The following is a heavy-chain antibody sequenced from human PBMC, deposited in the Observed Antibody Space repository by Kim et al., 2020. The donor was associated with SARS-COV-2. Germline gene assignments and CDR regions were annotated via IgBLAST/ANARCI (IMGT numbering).Heavy chain of an antibody. CDR1: GGSFSGNY. D-gene: IGHD4-17*01. CDR3: ARKSKGRTTVTSTYYFDY. V-gene: IGHV4-34*01. CDR2: INHSGST. Sequence: SETLSLTCAVYGGSFSGNYWSWIRQPPGKGLEWIGEINHSGSTNNNPSLKSRVTISVDTSKNQFSLKLSSVTAADTAVYYCARKSKGRTTVTSTYYFDY. J-gene: IGHJ4*01.